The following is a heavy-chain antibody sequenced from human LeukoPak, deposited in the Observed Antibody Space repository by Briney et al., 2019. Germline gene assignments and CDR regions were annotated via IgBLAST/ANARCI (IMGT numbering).Heavy chain of an antibody. V-gene: IGHV1-8*01. Sequence: GASVKVSCKASGYTFTNYDFNWVRRATGQGLEWMGWMTPNSGNTGYAQKFQGRVTMTRNTSMSTAYMELSSLRSEDTAVYYCARDMRAGGQDVWGKGTTVTVSS. J-gene: IGHJ6*04. CDR1: GYTFTNYD. CDR2: MTPNSGNT. CDR3: ARDMRAGGQDV. D-gene: IGHD3-16*01.